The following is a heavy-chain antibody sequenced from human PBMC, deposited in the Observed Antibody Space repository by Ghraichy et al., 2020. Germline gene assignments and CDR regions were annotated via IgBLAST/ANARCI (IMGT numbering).Heavy chain of an antibody. J-gene: IGHJ4*02. CDR1: GFTFSIYG. Sequence: LSLTCAASGFTFSIYGMHWVRQAPGKGLEWVAFIRYDGSNKYYADSVKGRFTISRDNSKNTLYLQMNSLRAEDTAVYYCAKGVSGSYPPDYWGQGTLVTVSS. CDR2: IRYDGSNK. CDR3: AKGVSGSYPPDY. D-gene: IGHD1-26*01. V-gene: IGHV3-30*02.